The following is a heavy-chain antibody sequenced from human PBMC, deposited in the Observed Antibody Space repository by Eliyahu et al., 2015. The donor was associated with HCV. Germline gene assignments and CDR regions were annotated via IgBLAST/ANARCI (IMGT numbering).Heavy chain of an antibody. CDR1: GXTXGXYX. CDR2: IRSRHYFGTT. D-gene: IGHD2/OR15-2a*01. CDR3: ARVVGVNRGYFQNWFDP. J-gene: IGHJ5*02. V-gene: IGHV3-49*04. Sequence: EVRLVASGGGLVQPGRSXRLSXXASGXTXGXYXATWVRQTPGKGLEWVXFIRSRHYFGTTAYAASVKGRFTISRDDSKNIAFLQMNSLKTEDTAVYFCARVVGVNRGYFQNWFDPWGQGAPVTVSS.